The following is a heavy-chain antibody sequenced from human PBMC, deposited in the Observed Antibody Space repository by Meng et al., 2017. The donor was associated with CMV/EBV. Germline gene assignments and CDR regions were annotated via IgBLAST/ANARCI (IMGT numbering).Heavy chain of an antibody. CDR1: GFAFSSYA. J-gene: IGHJ4*02. CDR2: ISGSGDYT. D-gene: IGHD2-8*01. CDR3: AKAAGPPNFDC. V-gene: IGHV3-23*01. Sequence: GGFLRLSCAASGFAFSSYAMSWVRQAPGKGLEWVSHISGSGDYTYYADFVRGRFTISRDNPKNTLYLQMSSLRAEDTAVYYCAKAAGPPNFDCWGQGTLVTVSS.